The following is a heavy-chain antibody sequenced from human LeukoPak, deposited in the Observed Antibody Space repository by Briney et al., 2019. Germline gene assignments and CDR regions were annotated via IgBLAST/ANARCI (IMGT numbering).Heavy chain of an antibody. Sequence: SETLSLTCTVSGGSISSSSYYWGWIRRPPGKGLEWIGSIYHSGSTYYNPSLKSRVTISVDTSKNQFSLKLSSVTAADTAVYYCARAVESGSYFHYYYYKDVWGKGTTVTVSS. CDR3: ARAVESGSYFHYYYYKDV. CDR2: IYHSGST. D-gene: IGHD1-26*01. CDR1: GGSISSSSYY. J-gene: IGHJ6*03. V-gene: IGHV4-39*07.